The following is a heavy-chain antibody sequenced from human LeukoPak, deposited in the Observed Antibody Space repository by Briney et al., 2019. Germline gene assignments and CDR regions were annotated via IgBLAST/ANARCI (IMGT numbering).Heavy chain of an antibody. CDR1: GGSISSGGYS. Sequence: SETLSLTSAVSGGSISSGGYSWSWIRQPPGKGLEWIGYIYHSGSTYYNPSLKSRVTISVDRSKNQFSLKLSSVTAADTAVYYCARSLSPDLYYFDYWGQGTLVTVSS. J-gene: IGHJ4*02. CDR3: ARSLSPDLYYFDY. D-gene: IGHD3-16*01. CDR2: IYHSGST. V-gene: IGHV4-30-2*01.